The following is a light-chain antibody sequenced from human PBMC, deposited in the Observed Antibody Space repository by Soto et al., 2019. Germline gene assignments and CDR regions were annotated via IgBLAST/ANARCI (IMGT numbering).Light chain of an antibody. CDR2: SAS. V-gene: IGKV1-16*01. CDR1: QDISNG. Sequence: DIQMTQSPSSLSASVGDRVTITCRASQDISNGVAWFQQKPGKAPKSLIHSASILESGVPSRFTGSGYGKDFTLTITSLQTEDFATYYCQPYYVYPCPFGGGTKVEI. CDR3: QPYYVYPCP. J-gene: IGKJ4*01.